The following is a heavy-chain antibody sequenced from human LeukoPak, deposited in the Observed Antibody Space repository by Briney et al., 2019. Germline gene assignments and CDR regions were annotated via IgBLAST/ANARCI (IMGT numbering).Heavy chain of an antibody. CDR3: ARGIGGAARPDYFDY. CDR2: INPSGGST. Sequence: GASVKVSCTASGYPFTRYYMHWVRQAPGHGLKWMGIINPSGGSTGYAQKFQGRVTMTRDMSTSTVYMELSSLRSEDTAVYYCARGIGGAARPDYFDYWGQGTLVTVSS. CDR1: GYPFTRYY. J-gene: IGHJ4*02. D-gene: IGHD6-6*01. V-gene: IGHV1-46*01.